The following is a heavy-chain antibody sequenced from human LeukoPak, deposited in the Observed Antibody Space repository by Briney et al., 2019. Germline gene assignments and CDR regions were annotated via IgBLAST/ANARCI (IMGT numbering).Heavy chain of an antibody. CDR3: ARSKSYSSGWADFDC. CDR2: IGTAGNT. Sequence: GGSLRLSCAASGFTFSSYDMHWVRQPTGKGLEWVSVIGTAGNTYYTASVKGRFTISRENAKNSSYFQMDNLRAEDTAVYYCARSKSYSSGWADFDCWGQGTLVTVSS. CDR1: GFTFSSYD. V-gene: IGHV3-13*01. D-gene: IGHD6-19*01. J-gene: IGHJ4*01.